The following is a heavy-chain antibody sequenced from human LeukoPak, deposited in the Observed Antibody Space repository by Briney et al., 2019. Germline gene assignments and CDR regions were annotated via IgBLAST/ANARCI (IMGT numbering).Heavy chain of an antibody. J-gene: IGHJ4*02. D-gene: IGHD3-9*01. V-gene: IGHV3-30*18. Sequence: GGSLRLSCAASGFTFSSYGMHWVRQAPGKGLEWVAVISYDGSNKYYADSVKGRFTISRDNSKNTLYLQMNSLRAEDTAVYYCAKNPVGYFDYQGYYFDYWGQGTLVTVSS. CDR2: ISYDGSNK. CDR1: GFTFSSYG. CDR3: AKNPVGYFDYQGYYFDY.